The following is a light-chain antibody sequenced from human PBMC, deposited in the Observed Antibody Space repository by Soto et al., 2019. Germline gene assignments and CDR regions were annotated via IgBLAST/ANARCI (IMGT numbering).Light chain of an antibody. CDR3: QQYYSTPPT. Sequence: DIVMTQSPDSVAVSLGERATINCKSSQSVLYSSDNKNYFAWYQQKPGQPPKLLIYWASTRESGVPDRFSGSGSGTDFTLTISSLQAEDVAAYYCQQYYSTPPTFGRGTKVEIK. V-gene: IGKV4-1*01. CDR2: WAS. CDR1: QSVLYSSDNKNY. J-gene: IGKJ1*01.